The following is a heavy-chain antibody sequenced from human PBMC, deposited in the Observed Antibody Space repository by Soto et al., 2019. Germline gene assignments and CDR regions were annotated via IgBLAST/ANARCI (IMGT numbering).Heavy chain of an antibody. CDR3: AKDQGYSSSSRCPFALDA. Sequence: LRLSCAAAGFTFSSYGMHWVRQAPGKGLERVAVISYDGSNKYYADSVKGRFTISRDNSKNTLYLQMNSLRAEETAVYYCAKDQGYSSSSRCPFALDAWGRGTSVTVSS. J-gene: IGHJ6*02. CDR1: GFTFSSYG. D-gene: IGHD6-19*01. V-gene: IGHV3-30*18. CDR2: ISYDGSNK.